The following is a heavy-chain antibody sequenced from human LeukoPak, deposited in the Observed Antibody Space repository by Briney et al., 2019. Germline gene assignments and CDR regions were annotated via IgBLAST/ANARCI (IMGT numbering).Heavy chain of an antibody. D-gene: IGHD2-21*02. V-gene: IGHV3-7*01. CDR1: GSTFSSYW. CDR2: IKEDGSIQ. Sequence: GGSLRLSCVASGSTFSSYWMTWVRQAPGKGLEWLANIKEDGSIQYYLDSVRGRFTISRDNAKTSVYLQLNSLRADDTAVYYCARDVWTGVTVSDYWGQGTLVTVSS. CDR3: ARDVWTGVTVSDY. J-gene: IGHJ4*02.